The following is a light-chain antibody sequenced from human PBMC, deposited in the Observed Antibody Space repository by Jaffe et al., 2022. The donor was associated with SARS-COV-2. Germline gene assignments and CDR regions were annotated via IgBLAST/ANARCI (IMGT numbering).Light chain of an antibody. V-gene: IGKV3-11*01. CDR2: DAF. CDR1: QSVSTF. CDR3: QQRGNWPLT. J-gene: IGKJ4*01. Sequence: EIVLTQSPATLSLSPGERATLSCRASQSVSTFLAWYQQKPGQAPRLLIYDAFNRATGIPARFSGSGSGTDFTLTVSSLELEDFAVYYCQQRGNWPLTFGGGTKVEVK.